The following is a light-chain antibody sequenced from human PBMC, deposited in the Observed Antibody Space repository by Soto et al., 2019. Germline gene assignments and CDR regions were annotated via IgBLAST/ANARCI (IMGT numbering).Light chain of an antibody. Sequence: QSVLTQSPSASGTLGLRVTISCSGSSSNIGTPTVNWYQQLPGTAPKLLIYSYNQRPSGVPDRFSGSKSGTSASLAISGLQSEDEADYYCAAWDDSLNGGLFGGGTKLTVL. CDR3: AAWDDSLNGGL. V-gene: IGLV1-44*01. CDR2: SYN. CDR1: SSNIGTPT. J-gene: IGLJ2*01.